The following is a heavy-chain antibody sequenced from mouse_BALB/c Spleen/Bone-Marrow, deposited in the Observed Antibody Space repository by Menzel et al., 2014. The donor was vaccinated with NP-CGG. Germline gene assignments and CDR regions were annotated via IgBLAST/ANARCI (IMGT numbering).Heavy chain of an antibody. CDR2: IDPANGNT. D-gene: IGHD2-4*01. V-gene: IGHV14-3*02. J-gene: IGHJ3*01. CDR3: ARMITAY. CDR1: GSNIKDTY. Sequence: EVKLMESGAELVKPGASVKLSCTASGSNIKDTYMHWVKQRPEQGLEWIGRIDPANGNTKYDPKFQGKTTITADTSSNTAYLQLSSLTSEDTAIYYCARMITAYWGQGTLVTVSA.